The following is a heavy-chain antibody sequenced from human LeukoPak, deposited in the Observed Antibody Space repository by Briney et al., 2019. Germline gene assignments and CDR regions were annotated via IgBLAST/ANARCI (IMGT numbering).Heavy chain of an antibody. CDR2: IYYSGST. J-gene: IGHJ4*02. Sequence: SETLSLTCTVSGGSISPYYWSWIRQPPGKGLEWIGYIYYSGSTNYNPSLRSRVTISVDTSKNQFSLKLSSATAADTAVYYCARRVVVATTSVGELVSYFDYWGQGTLVTVSS. D-gene: IGHD2-15*01. CDR1: GGSISPYY. CDR3: ARRVVVATTSVGELVSYFDY. V-gene: IGHV4-59*01.